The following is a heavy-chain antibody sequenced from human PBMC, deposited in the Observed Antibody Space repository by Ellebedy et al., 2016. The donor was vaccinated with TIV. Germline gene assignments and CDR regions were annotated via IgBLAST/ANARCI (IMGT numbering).Heavy chain of an antibody. CDR3: ARDNQLLQAYFDY. J-gene: IGHJ4*02. V-gene: IGHV3-9*01. CDR2: ISWNSGSI. D-gene: IGHD2-2*01. CDR1: GFTFDDYA. Sequence: PGGSLRLSCAASGFTFDDYAMHWVRQAPGKGLEWVSGISWNSGSIGYADSVKGRFTISRDNAKNSLYLQMNSRRAEDTAVYYCARDNQLLQAYFDYWGQGTLVTVSS.